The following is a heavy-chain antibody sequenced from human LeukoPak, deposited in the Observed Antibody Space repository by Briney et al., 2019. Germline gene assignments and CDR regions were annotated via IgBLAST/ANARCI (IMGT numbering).Heavy chain of an antibody. Sequence: GGSLRLSCAASGFTFSSYAMSWVRQAPGKGLEWVSGITGRDGSTYYADSVKGRFTISRDNSKNTLFLQMSSLRPEDTAVYYCAKDILMTSVTTFDYWGQGTLVTVSP. V-gene: IGHV3-23*01. CDR3: AKDILMTSVTTFDY. CDR1: GFTFSSYA. J-gene: IGHJ4*02. D-gene: IGHD4-17*01. CDR2: ITGRDGST.